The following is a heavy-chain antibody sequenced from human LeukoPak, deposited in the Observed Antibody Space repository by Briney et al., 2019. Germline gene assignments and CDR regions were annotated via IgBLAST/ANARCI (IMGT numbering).Heavy chain of an antibody. CDR3: ARVSNYDHVWGGYSNYYYMDV. V-gene: IGHV4-59*11. CDR1: GGSISSHH. Sequence: PSEPLSLPCTVSGGSISSHHWSWIRQPPGKGLEWIGHIYYSERTQHNLSLKSRSTISVDTFKNQFSLTLSSVNAADTAVYYCARVSNYDHVWGGYSNYYYMDVWGKGTTVTVSS. CDR2: IYYSERT. J-gene: IGHJ6*03. D-gene: IGHD3-16*01.